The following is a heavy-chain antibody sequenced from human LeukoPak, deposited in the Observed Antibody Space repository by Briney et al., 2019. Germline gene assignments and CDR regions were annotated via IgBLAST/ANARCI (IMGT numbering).Heavy chain of an antibody. Sequence: GGSLRLSCAASGFTFSDYYMSWIRQAPGKGLEWVSYISSSGSIIYYADSVKGRFTISRDNAKNSLYLQMNSLRAEDTAVYYCAKIPDYSPDAFDIWGQGTMVTVSS. D-gene: IGHD4-11*01. J-gene: IGHJ3*02. CDR2: ISSSGSII. CDR1: GFTFSDYY. V-gene: IGHV3-11*01. CDR3: AKIPDYSPDAFDI.